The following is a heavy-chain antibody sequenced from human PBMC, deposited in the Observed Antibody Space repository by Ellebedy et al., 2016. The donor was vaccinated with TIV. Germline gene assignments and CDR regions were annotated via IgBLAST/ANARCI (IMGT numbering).Heavy chain of an antibody. CDR2: INHSGST. V-gene: IGHV4-34*01. CDR1: GGSFSGYY. Sequence: MPSETLSLTCAVYGGSFSGYYWSWIRQPPGKGLEWIGEINHSGSTNYNSSLKSRVTISLDTSKNQFSLKLSSVTAADTAVYYCSRGVTDQKWGQGILVTVSS. J-gene: IGHJ4*02. CDR3: SRGVTDQK. D-gene: IGHD2-21*02.